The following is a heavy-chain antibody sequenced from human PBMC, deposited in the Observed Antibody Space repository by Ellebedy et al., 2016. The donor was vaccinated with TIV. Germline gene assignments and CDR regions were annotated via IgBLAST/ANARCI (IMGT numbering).Heavy chain of an antibody. V-gene: IGHV3-30-3*01. CDR3: AGELGGRNFGD. J-gene: IGHJ4*02. Sequence: GESLKISXAASGFSFSAHYMHWVRQAPGRGLEWVARLSNNGNIADYGESVKGRFTVSRDNYRNMLYLRMNSLRIEDTAVYYCAGELGGRNFGDWGQGISVTVSS. CDR1: GFSFSAHY. CDR2: LSNNGNIA. D-gene: IGHD1-14*01.